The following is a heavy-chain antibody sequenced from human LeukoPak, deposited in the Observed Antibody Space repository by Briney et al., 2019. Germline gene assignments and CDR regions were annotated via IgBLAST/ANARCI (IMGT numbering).Heavy chain of an antibody. J-gene: IGHJ4*02. Sequence: GGSLRLSCAASGFTFDDYAMHWVRQAPGKGLEWVSLISWDGGSTYYADSVKGRFTISRDNSKNSLYLQMNGLRAEDTALYYCAKGHCSGGSCYSSSDYWGQGTLVTVSS. V-gene: IGHV3-43D*03. CDR2: ISWDGGST. CDR1: GFTFDDYA. D-gene: IGHD2-15*01. CDR3: AKGHCSGGSCYSSSDY.